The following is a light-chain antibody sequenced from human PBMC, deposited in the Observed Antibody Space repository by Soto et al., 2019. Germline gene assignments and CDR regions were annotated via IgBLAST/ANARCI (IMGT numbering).Light chain of an antibody. V-gene: IGKV1-39*01. CDR1: QGISSY. Sequence: DIQMTQSPSSLSASVGDRVTITCRASQGISSYLNWYQQKPGKAPKVLIYAASSLQSGVPSRFSGSGSGTDFTLTISSLQPEDFATYYCQQSYSTPLTFGGGTKVHIK. J-gene: IGKJ4*01. CDR2: AAS. CDR3: QQSYSTPLT.